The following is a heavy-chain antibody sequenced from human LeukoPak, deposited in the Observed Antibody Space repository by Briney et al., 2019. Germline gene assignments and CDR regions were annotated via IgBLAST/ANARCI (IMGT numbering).Heavy chain of an antibody. J-gene: IGHJ4*02. CDR3: ARTRYSSGWFFDY. D-gene: IGHD6-19*01. CDR1: GGSISSYY. V-gene: IGHV4-59*01. Sequence: KPSETPSPTCTVPGGSISSYYWSWVRPPPRKGLEWTGHISDSGSTNYNPSLKGRLTISVDTSKNQFSLKLSSVTAADTAVYYCARTRYSSGWFFDYWGQGILVTVSS. CDR2: ISDSGST.